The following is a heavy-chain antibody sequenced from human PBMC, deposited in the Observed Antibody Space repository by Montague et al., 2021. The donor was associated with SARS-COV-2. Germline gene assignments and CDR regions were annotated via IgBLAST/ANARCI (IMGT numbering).Heavy chain of an antibody. CDR1: GGSFSGYY. J-gene: IGHJ2*01. Sequence: ETRSLTCAVYGGSFSGYYWSWIRQPPGKGLEWIGEINHSGSTNYNPSLKSRVTISVDTSKNQFSLKLSSVTAADTAVYYCARPNSGWYRYFDLWGRGTLITVSS. D-gene: IGHD6-19*01. CDR3: ARPNSGWYRYFDL. V-gene: IGHV4-34*01. CDR2: INHSGST.